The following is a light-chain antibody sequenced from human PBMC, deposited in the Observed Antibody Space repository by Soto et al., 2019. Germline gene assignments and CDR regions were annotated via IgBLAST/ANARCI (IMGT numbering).Light chain of an antibody. CDR2: GAS. J-gene: IGKJ1*01. Sequence: EIVLTQSPGTLSLSPGERATLSCRASQRVSSSYLAWYQQKPGQAPRLLIYGASSRATGIPDRFSGSGSGTDFPLTISRLQPEDFAVYYCQHSGTFGQGTKVEIK. CDR1: QRVSSSY. CDR3: QHSGT. V-gene: IGKV3-20*01.